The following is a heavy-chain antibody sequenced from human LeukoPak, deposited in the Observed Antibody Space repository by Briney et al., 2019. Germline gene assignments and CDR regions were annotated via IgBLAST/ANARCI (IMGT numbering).Heavy chain of an antibody. J-gene: IGHJ2*01. Sequence: SETLSLTCTVSGGSISSYYWSRIRQPAGKGLEWIGRIYTSGSTNYNPSLKSRVTMSVDTSKNQFSLKLSSVTAADTAVYYCARWQGAAAGTVYWYFDPWGRGTLVTVSS. D-gene: IGHD6-13*01. V-gene: IGHV4-4*07. CDR2: IYTSGST. CDR1: GGSISSYY. CDR3: ARWQGAAAGTVYWYFDP.